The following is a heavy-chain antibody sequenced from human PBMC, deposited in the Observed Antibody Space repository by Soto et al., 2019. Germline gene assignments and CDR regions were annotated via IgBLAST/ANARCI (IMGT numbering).Heavy chain of an antibody. CDR2: ISYDGSNK. D-gene: IGHD3-22*01. J-gene: IGHJ4*02. Sequence: VQLVESGGGVVQPGRSLRLSCAASGFTFSSYAMHWVRQAPGKGLEWVAVISYDGSNKYYADSVKGRFTVSRDHSKNTLYLQMNSLNTEDTAVYYCSRDAYDYDSSGPDDYWGQGTLVTVSS. CDR3: SRDAYDYDSSGPDDY. CDR1: GFTFSSYA. V-gene: IGHV3-30-3*01.